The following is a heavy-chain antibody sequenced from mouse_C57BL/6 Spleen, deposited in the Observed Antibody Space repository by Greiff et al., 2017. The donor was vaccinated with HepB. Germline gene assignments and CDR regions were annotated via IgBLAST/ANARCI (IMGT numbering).Heavy chain of an antibody. CDR1: GYTFTDYE. V-gene: IGHV1-15*01. J-gene: IGHJ3*01. D-gene: IGHD1-1*01. CDR3: TRPNYYGAWFAY. CDR2: IDPETGGT. Sequence: QVHVKQSGAELVRPGASVTLSCKASGYTFTDYEMHWVKQTPVHGLEWIGAIDPETGGTAYNQKFKGKAILTADKSSSTAYMELRSLTSEDSAVYYCTRPNYYGAWFAYWGQGTLVTVSA.